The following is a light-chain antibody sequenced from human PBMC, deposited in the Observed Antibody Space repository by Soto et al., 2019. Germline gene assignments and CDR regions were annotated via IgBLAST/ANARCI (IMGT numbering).Light chain of an antibody. CDR2: GAS. V-gene: IGKV3-20*01. Sequence: EIVLTQSPGTLSLSPGERATLSGSASQSVSSTFLAWYQHKPCQSPRLLIYGASNRATGIPDRFSGSGSGTDLTLTIIRLEPEDFAVYYCQQYSASPPTYTFAQGTNLEIQ. CDR1: QSVSSTF. J-gene: IGKJ2*01. CDR3: QQYSASPPTYT.